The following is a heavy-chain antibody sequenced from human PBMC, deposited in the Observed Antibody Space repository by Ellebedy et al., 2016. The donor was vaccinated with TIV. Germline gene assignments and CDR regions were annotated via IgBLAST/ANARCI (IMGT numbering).Heavy chain of an antibody. CDR3: GKEVIWFGEFINDF. V-gene: IGHV3-15*07. CDR2: IRSRGAGGTI. CDR1: GFTFTNVG. D-gene: IGHD3-10*01. Sequence: PGGSLRLSCAASGFTFTNVGMNWVRQAPGKGLEWVGRIRSRGAGGTIDYATSVKGRFTISRDDSKNTLYLHMNSLKSEDTAVYFCGKEVIWFGEFINDFWGQGTLVTVSS. J-gene: IGHJ4*02.